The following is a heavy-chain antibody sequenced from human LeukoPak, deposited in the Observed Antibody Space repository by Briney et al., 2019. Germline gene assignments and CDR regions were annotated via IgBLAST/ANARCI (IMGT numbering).Heavy chain of an antibody. Sequence: ASVKVSCKASGYTFTSYDINWVRQATGQGLEWMGWMNPNSGNTGYAQKFQGRVTMTRNTSISTAYKELSSLRSEDTAVYYCARSGPLWFGELEGMDVWGQGTTVTVSS. CDR2: MNPNSGNT. CDR3: ARSGPLWFGELEGMDV. J-gene: IGHJ6*02. V-gene: IGHV1-8*01. CDR1: GYTFTSYD. D-gene: IGHD3-10*01.